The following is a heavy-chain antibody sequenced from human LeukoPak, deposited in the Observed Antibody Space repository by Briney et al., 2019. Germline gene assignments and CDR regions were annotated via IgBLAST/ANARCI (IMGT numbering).Heavy chain of an antibody. CDR2: TRSKAYGGTT. V-gene: IGHV3-49*04. Sequence: GGSLRLSCTASGFTFGDYAMSWVRQAPGKGLEWVGFTRSKAYGGTTEYAASVKGRFTISRDDSKSIAYLQMNSLKTEDTAVYYCTRDLFRSGSYYDNWFDPWGQGTLVTVSS. CDR1: GFTFGDYA. D-gene: IGHD3-10*01. J-gene: IGHJ5*02. CDR3: TRDLFRSGSYYDNWFDP.